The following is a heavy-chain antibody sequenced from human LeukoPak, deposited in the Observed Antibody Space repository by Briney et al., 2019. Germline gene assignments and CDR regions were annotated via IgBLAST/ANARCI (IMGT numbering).Heavy chain of an antibody. CDR1: GFTFSSYG. Sequence: PGGTLRLSCAASGFTFSSYGMRWVRQAPGKGLEWVSAISGSGGSTYYADSVKGRFTISRDNSKNTLYLQMHSLRAEDTAVYYCARAYSGTYGLGYYYMDVWGKGTTVTVSS. CDR2: ISGSGGST. V-gene: IGHV3-23*01. J-gene: IGHJ6*03. CDR3: ARAYSGTYGLGYYYMDV. D-gene: IGHD1-26*01.